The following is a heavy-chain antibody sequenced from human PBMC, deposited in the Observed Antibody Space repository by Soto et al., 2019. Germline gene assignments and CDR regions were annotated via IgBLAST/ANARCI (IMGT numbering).Heavy chain of an antibody. D-gene: IGHD3-3*01. CDR1: GYTFSLYE. CDR3: ARDHYDFWSGYYFDS. CDR2: IKPGNGET. J-gene: IGHJ4*02. Sequence: QVQLVQSGTEVQKPGASVNISCKASGYTFSLYEIHWVSQAPGQSLEWLGHIKPGNGETTLSQKFQGRVTITRDTSASTVYMEVSSPTSEDTAVYYCARDHYDFWSGYYFDSWGQGTLLTVSS. V-gene: IGHV1-3*01.